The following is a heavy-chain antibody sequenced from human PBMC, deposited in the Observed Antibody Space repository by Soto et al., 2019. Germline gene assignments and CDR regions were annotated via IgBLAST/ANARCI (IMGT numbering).Heavy chain of an antibody. CDR1: GYTFTGYY. J-gene: IGHJ4*02. V-gene: IGHV1-2*04. Sequence: ASVKVSCKASGYTFTGYYMHWVRQAPGQGNEWMGWINPNSGGTNYAQKFQGWVTMTRYTSISTAYMELSRLRSDDTAVYYCARADYGETYNDYWGQGTLVTVSS. D-gene: IGHD4-17*01. CDR2: INPNSGGT. CDR3: ARADYGETYNDY.